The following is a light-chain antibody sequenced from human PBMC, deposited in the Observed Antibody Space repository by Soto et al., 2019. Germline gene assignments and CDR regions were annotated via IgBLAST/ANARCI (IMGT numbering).Light chain of an antibody. V-gene: IGLV2-14*01. CDR2: EVS. Sequence: QSVLTQPASVSGSPGQSITISCTGTSNDVGAYDYVSWYQQHPGKAPKLMIYEVSNRPSGVSNRFSGSKSGNTASLTISGLQADDEADYYCSSYTSYSTLWVFGGGTKLTVL. CDR3: SSYTSYSTLWV. CDR1: SNDVGAYDY. J-gene: IGLJ3*02.